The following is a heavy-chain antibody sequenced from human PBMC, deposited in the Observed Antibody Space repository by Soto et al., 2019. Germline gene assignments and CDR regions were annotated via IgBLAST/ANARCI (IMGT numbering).Heavy chain of an antibody. D-gene: IGHD6-13*01. CDR1: GYTFTSYY. Sequence: ASVKVSCKASGYTFTSYYMHWVRQAPGQGLEWMGIINPSGGSTNYAQKFQGRVTMTRDTPTSTVYMELSSLRSEDTAVYYCARRYSSRWHFDYWGQGTQVTVSS. J-gene: IGHJ4*02. CDR2: INPSGGST. V-gene: IGHV1-46*03. CDR3: ARRYSSRWHFDY.